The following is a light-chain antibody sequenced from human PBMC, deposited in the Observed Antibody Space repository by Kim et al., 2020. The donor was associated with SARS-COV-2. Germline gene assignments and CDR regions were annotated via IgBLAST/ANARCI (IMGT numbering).Light chain of an antibody. CDR1: QSVSSSY. J-gene: IGKJ1*01. V-gene: IGKV3-20*01. CDR3: QQYGNSPHT. CDR2: GAS. Sequence: LSAGERATRSCRASQSVSSSYVAWYQQKPGQAPRLLIYGASSRATGVPDRFSGSGSGTDFTLTITRLEPEDFAVYYCQQYGNSPHTFGQGTKV.